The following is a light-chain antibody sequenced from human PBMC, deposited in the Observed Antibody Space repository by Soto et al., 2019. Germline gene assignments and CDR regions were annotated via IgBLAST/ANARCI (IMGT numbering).Light chain of an antibody. V-gene: IGKV4-1*01. CDR3: QHSYNTPFT. Sequence: DIVMTQSPDSLAVSLGERATINCKSSQSVLYSSNNNNYLAWYQQKPAQPPKLLIYWASTRESGVPDRFSGRGHGTYASLNISSLQAEDVSGYYCQHSYNTPFTFGGGTKVEIK. CDR1: QSVLYSSNNNNY. CDR2: WAS. J-gene: IGKJ4*01.